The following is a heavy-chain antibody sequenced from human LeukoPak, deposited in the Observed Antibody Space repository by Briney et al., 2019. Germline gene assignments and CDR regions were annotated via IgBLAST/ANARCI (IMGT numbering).Heavy chain of an antibody. Sequence: GGSLRLSCAASGFTFSSYSMNWVRQGPGKGLEWVSSISSSSSYIYYADSVKGRFTISRDNVKNSLYLQMNSLRAEDTAVYYCARHYDFWSGYYPQGCMDVWGQGTTVTVSS. CDR1: GFTFSSYS. V-gene: IGHV3-21*01. CDR2: ISSSSSYI. J-gene: IGHJ6*02. D-gene: IGHD3-3*01. CDR3: ARHYDFWSGYYPQGCMDV.